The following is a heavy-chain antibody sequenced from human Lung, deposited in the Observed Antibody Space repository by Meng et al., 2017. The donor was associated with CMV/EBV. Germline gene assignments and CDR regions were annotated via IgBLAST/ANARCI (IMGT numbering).Heavy chain of an antibody. J-gene: IGHJ4*02. V-gene: IGHV4-34*01. CDR1: GGSFSGYY. CDR3: ARGFQVTV. Sequence: SCAVYGGSFSGYYWSRIRQPPGKGLEWIGEINHSGSTNYNPSLKSRVTISVDTSKNQFSLKLSSVTAADTAVHYCARGFQVTVWGQGTLVTVSS. CDR2: INHSGST. D-gene: IGHD2-21*02.